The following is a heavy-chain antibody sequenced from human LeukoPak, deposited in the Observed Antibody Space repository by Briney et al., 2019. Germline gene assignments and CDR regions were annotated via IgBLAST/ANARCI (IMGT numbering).Heavy chain of an antibody. D-gene: IGHD4-17*01. CDR3: SRDRMTTVTPGYFQH. V-gene: IGHV3-49*03. Sequence: PGRSLRLSCTASGFTFGDYAMSWFRQAPGKGLEWVGFIRSKTYGGTTEYAASVKGRFTISRDDSKSIAYLQMNSLKTEDTVVYYCSRDRMTTVTPGYFQHWGQGTLVTVSS. CDR2: IRSKTYGGTT. J-gene: IGHJ1*01. CDR1: GFTFGDYA.